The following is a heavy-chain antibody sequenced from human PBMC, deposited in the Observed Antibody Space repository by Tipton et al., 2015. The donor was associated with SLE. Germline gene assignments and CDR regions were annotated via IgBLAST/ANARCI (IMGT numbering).Heavy chain of an antibody. D-gene: IGHD3-16*02. Sequence: TLSLTCAVHGGSFSGYYWSWIRQPPGKGLEWIGEINHSGSTNYNPSLKSRVTISVDTSKNQFSLKLSSVTAADTAVYYCARTQYTFGGVIAPFDYWGQGTLVTVSS. CDR1: GGSFSGYY. CDR3: ARTQYTFGGVIAPFDY. CDR2: INHSGST. J-gene: IGHJ4*02. V-gene: IGHV4-34*01.